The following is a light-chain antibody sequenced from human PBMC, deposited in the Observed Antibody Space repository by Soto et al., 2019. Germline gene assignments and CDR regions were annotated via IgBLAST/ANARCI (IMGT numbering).Light chain of an antibody. CDR1: QSFSSTY. Sequence: EIVLTQSPGTLSLSPGERATLSCRASQSFSSTYLVWYQQKPGQAPRLLIFGASSRATGIPDRFSGSVSGTDFTLTINNVQAEDVAVYYCQQYESTLPTFGQGTKVEIK. V-gene: IGKV3-20*01. CDR3: QQYESTLPT. J-gene: IGKJ1*01. CDR2: GAS.